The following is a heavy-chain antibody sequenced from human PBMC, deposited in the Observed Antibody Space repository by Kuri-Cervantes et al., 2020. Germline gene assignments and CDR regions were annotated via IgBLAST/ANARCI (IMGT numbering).Heavy chain of an antibody. D-gene: IGHD3-3*01. CDR2: ISYDGSNK. CDR1: GFTFSSYG. V-gene: IGHV3-33*05. J-gene: IGHJ6*02. CDR3: AREDVLRFYGMDV. Sequence: GGSLRLSCAASGFTFSSYGMHWVRQAPGKGLEWVAVISYDGSNKYYADSVKGRFTISRDNSKNTLYLQMNSLRAEDTAVYYCAREDVLRFYGMDVWGQGTTVTVSS.